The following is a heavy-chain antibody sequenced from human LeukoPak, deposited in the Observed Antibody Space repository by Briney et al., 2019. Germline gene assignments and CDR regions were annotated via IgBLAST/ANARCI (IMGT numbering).Heavy chain of an antibody. Sequence: ASVTVSCKASGYTFTSLGINWVRQATGQGLEWMGWINPNSGYTGYAQQFQGRVTITRDTSISTAYMELTSLRSEDTAVYYCARVDGSPDYWGRGTLVTVSS. CDR3: ARVDGSPDY. J-gene: IGHJ4*02. D-gene: IGHD2-15*01. V-gene: IGHV1-8*03. CDR1: GYTFTSLG. CDR2: INPNSGYT.